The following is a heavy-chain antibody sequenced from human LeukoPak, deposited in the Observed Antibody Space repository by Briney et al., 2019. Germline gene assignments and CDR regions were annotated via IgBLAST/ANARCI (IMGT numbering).Heavy chain of an antibody. CDR2: ISGSGGST. V-gene: IGHV3-23*01. CDR1: GFTFSSYA. D-gene: IGHD3-10*01. CDR3: AKKWGVGTTTLDYFDY. J-gene: IGHJ4*02. Sequence: PGGSLRLSCAASGFTFSSYAMSWVRQAPGKGLEWVSGISGSGGSTYYADSAKGRFTISRDNSKNTLYLQMNSLTDEDTAVYYCAKKWGVGTTTLDYFDYWGQGTLVTVSS.